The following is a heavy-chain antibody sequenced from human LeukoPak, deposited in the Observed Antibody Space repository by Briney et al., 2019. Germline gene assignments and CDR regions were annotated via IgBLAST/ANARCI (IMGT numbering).Heavy chain of an antibody. J-gene: IGHJ4*02. CDR2: INPNSGGT. Sequence: ASVKVSCKASGYTFTGYYMHWVRQAPGQGLEWMGWINPNSGGTNYAQKFQGRVTMTRDTSTSTVYMELSSLRSEDTAVYYCARALASTGGDYFDYWGQGTLVTVSS. D-gene: IGHD1-26*01. V-gene: IGHV1-2*02. CDR3: ARALASTGGDYFDY. CDR1: GYTFTGYY.